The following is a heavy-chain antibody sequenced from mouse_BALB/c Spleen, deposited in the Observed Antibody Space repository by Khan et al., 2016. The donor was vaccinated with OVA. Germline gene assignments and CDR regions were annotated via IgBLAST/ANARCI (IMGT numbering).Heavy chain of an antibody. V-gene: IGHV1-74*04. CDR1: GYTFTSYW. Sequence: VQLQQSGAELVRPGASLKLSCEASGYTFTSYWMNWVKQSPEQGLEWIGRIDPYDSETHYNQNFKDKAIFTVDKSSSTAYIQLSSLTSEDSAVYYCARNPFADWGQGTLVTVSA. CDR3: ARNPFAD. CDR2: IDPYDSET. J-gene: IGHJ3*01.